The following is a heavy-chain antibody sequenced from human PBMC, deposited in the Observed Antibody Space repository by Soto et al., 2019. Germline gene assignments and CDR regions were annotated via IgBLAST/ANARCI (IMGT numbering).Heavy chain of an antibody. CDR3: ARDPTP. Sequence: TSETLSLTCSVSGCSITGGSISRPAYYWSWIRQHPGKGLEWIGYIYYSGSTYYNPSLKSRVTISVDTSKNQFSLKLSSVTAADTAVYYCARDPTPWGQGTLVTVSS. J-gene: IGHJ5*02. CDR1: GGSISRPAYY. V-gene: IGHV4-31*02. CDR2: IYYSGST.